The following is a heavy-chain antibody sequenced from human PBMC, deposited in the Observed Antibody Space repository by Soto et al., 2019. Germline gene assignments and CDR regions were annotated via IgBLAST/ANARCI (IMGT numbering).Heavy chain of an antibody. CDR3: ARKDYGDGGFFDY. J-gene: IGHJ4*02. CDR2: IYHSGST. CDR1: GGSITSSSW. D-gene: IGHD4-17*01. Sequence: QVQLQESGPGLVKPSGTLSLTCAVSGGSITSSSWWSWVRQPPGKGLEWIGEIYHSGSTNYNPSLKSRVTRSVDKSKKQFSLKLISVTAADTAVYYCARKDYGDGGFFDYWGQGTLVTVSS. V-gene: IGHV4-4*02.